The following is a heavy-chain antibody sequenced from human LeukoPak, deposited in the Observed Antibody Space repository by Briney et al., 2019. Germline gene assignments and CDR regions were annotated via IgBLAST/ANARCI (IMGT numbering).Heavy chain of an antibody. CDR2: IFSSGST. Sequence: SETLSLTCTVSGGSLSGYYWSWIQQPSGKGLEWIGYIFSSGSTNYNPSLKSRVTISEDTSVNQFSLKLSSVTAADTAVYYCARHYYDRSDSYSFDYWGQGTLVTVSS. J-gene: IGHJ4*02. D-gene: IGHD3-22*01. CDR1: GGSLSGYY. V-gene: IGHV4-59*08. CDR3: ARHYYDRSDSYSFDY.